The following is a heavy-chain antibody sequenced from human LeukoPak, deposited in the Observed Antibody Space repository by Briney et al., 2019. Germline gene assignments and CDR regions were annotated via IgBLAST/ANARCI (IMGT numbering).Heavy chain of an antibody. Sequence: GGSLRLSCAASGFSFSDYYMSWIRQAPGKGLEWVSYISSSGSTMYYADSVKGRFTISRDNAKNSLYLQMNSLRTEDTAVYYCARVGPSDIVVVVALDYWGQGTLVTISS. V-gene: IGHV3-11*04. D-gene: IGHD2-15*01. CDR1: GFSFSDYY. CDR3: ARVGPSDIVVVVALDY. J-gene: IGHJ4*02. CDR2: ISSSGSTM.